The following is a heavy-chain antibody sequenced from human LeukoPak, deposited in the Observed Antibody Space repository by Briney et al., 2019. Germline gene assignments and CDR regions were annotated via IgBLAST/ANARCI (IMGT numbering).Heavy chain of an antibody. Sequence: PSETLSLTCAVYGGSFSNYSWSWIRQPPGKGLEWIGEINDSGRTNYNPSLMSRVTVSVDTSKNQFSLRLTSVTATDTAVYYCARRWNYGRNYYIDVWGKGATVSVSS. V-gene: IGHV4-34*01. CDR3: ARRWNYGRNYYIDV. CDR2: INDSGRT. D-gene: IGHD1-7*01. CDR1: GGSFSNYS. J-gene: IGHJ6*03.